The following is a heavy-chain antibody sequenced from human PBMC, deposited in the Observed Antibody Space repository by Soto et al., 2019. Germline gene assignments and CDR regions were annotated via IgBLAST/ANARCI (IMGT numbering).Heavy chain of an antibody. Sequence: PGGSLRLSCAASGFTFTNAWMSWVRQAPGKGLEWVARIKSKTDGGTTDYATPVKGRFTISRDDSKNTLYLQMNSLKIEDTAVYYCITEGPDGRAHWGQGT. CDR3: ITEGPDGRAH. CDR2: IKSKTDGGTT. V-gene: IGHV3-15*01. CDR1: GFTFTNAW. J-gene: IGHJ4*02.